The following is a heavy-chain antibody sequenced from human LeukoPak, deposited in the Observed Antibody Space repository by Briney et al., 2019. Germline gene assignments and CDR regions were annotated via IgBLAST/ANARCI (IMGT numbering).Heavy chain of an antibody. Sequence: GGSLRLSCAASGFTFSSYGIHWVRQAPGKGLEWVAVISYDGYNKNYADSVKGRFTISRDNSKNTLYLQMNSLRAEDTAVYYCAKGCSNYLDYWGQGTPVTVSS. J-gene: IGHJ4*02. V-gene: IGHV3-30*18. D-gene: IGHD3-10*01. CDR1: GFTFSSYG. CDR3: AKGCSNYLDY. CDR2: ISYDGYNK.